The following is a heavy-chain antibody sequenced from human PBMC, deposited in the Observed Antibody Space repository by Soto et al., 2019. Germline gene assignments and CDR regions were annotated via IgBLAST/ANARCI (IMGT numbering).Heavy chain of an antibody. CDR1: GYTFTGYY. J-gene: IGHJ4*02. D-gene: IGHD6-13*01. Sequence: ASVNVSCKASGYTFTGYYMHWVRQAPGQGLEWMGWINPNSGGTNYGQKFQGRVTMTRDTSISTAYMELSRLRSDDTAVYYCARDLIAAAGVGYWGQGTLVTVSS. CDR3: ARDLIAAAGVGY. V-gene: IGHV1-2*02. CDR2: INPNSGGT.